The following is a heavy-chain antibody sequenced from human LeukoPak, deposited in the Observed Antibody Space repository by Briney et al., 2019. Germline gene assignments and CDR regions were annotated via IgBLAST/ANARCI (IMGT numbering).Heavy chain of an antibody. CDR1: GFTFNTYS. V-gene: IGHV3-48*01. CDR2: IGGGRSPNI. Sequence: GGSLRLSCAASGFTFNTYSMNWVRQAPGKGLEWVSYIGGGRSPNIYYADSVKGRFTISRDDAKNSLYLQMNSLRVDDTAVYYCARDVEDDSDWXFXYXXXGTLVTV. J-gene: IGHJ4*02. CDR3: ARDVEDDSDWXFXY. D-gene: IGHD4-11*01.